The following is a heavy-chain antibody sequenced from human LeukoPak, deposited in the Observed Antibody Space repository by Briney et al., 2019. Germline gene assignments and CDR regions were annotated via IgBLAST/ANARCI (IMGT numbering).Heavy chain of an antibody. V-gene: IGHV4-4*09. Sequence: SETLSLTCTVSGGSISSYYWSWIRQPPGKGLEWIGYIYTSGSTNYNPSLKSRVTISVDTSKNQFSLKLSSVTAADTAAYYCASVKGTGYYYYMGVWGKGTTVTVSS. CDR1: GGSISSYY. J-gene: IGHJ6*03. CDR2: IYTSGST. CDR3: ASVKGTGYYYYMGV. D-gene: IGHD1-14*01.